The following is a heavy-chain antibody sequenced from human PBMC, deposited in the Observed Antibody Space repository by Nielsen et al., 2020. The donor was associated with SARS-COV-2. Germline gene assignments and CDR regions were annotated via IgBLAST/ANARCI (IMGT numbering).Heavy chain of an antibody. CDR3: AASKSGYYFDL. D-gene: IGHD6-13*01. Sequence: GESLKISCAASGFTVSSNYMSWVRQAPGKGLEWVSVIYSGGSTYYTDSVKGRFTISRDSFKNTLYLQMNSLRAEDTAVYYCAASKSGYYFDLWGQGTLVTVSS. J-gene: IGHJ4*02. CDR2: IYSGGST. CDR1: GFTVSSNY. V-gene: IGHV3-53*01.